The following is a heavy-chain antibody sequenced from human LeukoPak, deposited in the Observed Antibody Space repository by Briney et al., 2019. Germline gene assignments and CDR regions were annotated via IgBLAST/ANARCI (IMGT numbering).Heavy chain of an antibody. CDR2: IYSGGST. CDR3: TKGNDFWNVYYDY. CDR1: GFTVRSNY. D-gene: IGHD3-3*01. V-gene: IGHV3-53*01. Sequence: GGSLRLSCAVSGFTVRSNYMSWVRQAPGKGLEWVSVIYSGGSTSYTDSVKGRFTISRDNSKSTVYLQMNSLRAEDTAVYYCTKGNDFWNVYYDYWGQGTLVTVSS. J-gene: IGHJ4*02.